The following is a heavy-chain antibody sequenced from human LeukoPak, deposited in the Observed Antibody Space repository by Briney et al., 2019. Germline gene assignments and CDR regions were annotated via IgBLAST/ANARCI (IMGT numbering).Heavy chain of an antibody. D-gene: IGHD1-26*01. CDR3: AKPDSGSYGGWFDP. V-gene: IGHV1-3*01. CDR1: GYTFTSYA. Sequence: GASVKVSCKASGYTFTSYAMHWVRQAPGQRLEWMGWINAGNGNTKYSQKFQGRVTITRDTSASTAYMELSSLRSEDTAVYYCAKPDSGSYGGWFDPWGQGTLVTVSS. J-gene: IGHJ5*02. CDR2: INAGNGNT.